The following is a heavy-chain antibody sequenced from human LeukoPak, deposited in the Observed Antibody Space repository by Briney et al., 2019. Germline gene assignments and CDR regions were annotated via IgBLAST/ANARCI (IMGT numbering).Heavy chain of an antibody. CDR2: ISAYNGNT. J-gene: IGHJ4*02. D-gene: IGHD3-22*01. V-gene: IGHV1-18*01. Sequence: ASVKVSCKASGYTFTSYGISWVRQAPGQGLEWMGGISAYNGNTNYAQKLQGRVTMTTDTSTSTAYMELRSLRSDDTAVYYCARGPSMTYYYDSSGYYYFDYWGQGTLVTVSS. CDR1: GYTFTSYG. CDR3: ARGPSMTYYYDSSGYYYFDY.